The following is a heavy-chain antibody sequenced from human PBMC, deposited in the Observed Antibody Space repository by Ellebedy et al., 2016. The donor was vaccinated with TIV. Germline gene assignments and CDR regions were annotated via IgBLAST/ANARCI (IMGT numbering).Heavy chain of an antibody. V-gene: IGHV1-8*01. CDR1: GYTFTSYD. CDR2: MNPNSGNT. Sequence: AASVKVSCKASGYTFTSYDINWVRQATGQGLEWMGWMNPNSGNTGSAQTFQGRVTMTRNTSTSTAYMELNNLRSDDTAVYYCARTFSGSWYGNYHYGLDVWGQGTTVIVSS. J-gene: IGHJ6*02. D-gene: IGHD6-13*01. CDR3: ARTFSGSWYGNYHYGLDV.